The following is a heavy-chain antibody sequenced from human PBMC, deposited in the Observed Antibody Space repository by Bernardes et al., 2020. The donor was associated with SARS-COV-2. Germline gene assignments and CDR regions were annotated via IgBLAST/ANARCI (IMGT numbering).Heavy chain of an antibody. V-gene: IGHV3-33*01. CDR3: ARGSNSAAFDV. J-gene: IGHJ3*01. D-gene: IGHD1-26*01. CDR2: IWYDGSNK. CDR1: GFSFKTYG. Sequence: SLRLSCAASGFSFKTYGMHLVRQAPGKGLEWVANIWYDGSNKYYGDSVKGRFTVSRDNSKNTLYLQMDSLGDEDTAVYYCARGSNSAAFDVWGQGTMVTVSS.